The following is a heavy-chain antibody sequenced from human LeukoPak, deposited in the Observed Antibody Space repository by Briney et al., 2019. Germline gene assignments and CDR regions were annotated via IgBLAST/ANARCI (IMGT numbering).Heavy chain of an antibody. J-gene: IGHJ5*02. CDR1: GGTFSSYA. CDR3: AREGPDSSSHYA. D-gene: IGHD6-13*01. V-gene: IGHV1-69*13. CDR2: IIPIFGTA. Sequence: GASVKVSCKASGGTFSSYAISWVRQAPGQGLEWMGGIIPIFGTANYAQKFQGRVTITADESTSTAYMELSSLRSEDTAVYYCAREGPDSSSHYAWGQGTLVTVSS.